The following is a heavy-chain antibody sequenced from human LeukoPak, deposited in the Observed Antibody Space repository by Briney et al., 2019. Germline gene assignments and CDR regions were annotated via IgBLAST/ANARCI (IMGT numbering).Heavy chain of an antibody. CDR1: GVSIFSFC. J-gene: IGHJ4*02. D-gene: IGHD3-9*01. V-gene: IGHV4-59*08. CDR3: ATGRSIRYFDY. CDR2: IHYSGTT. Sequence: PSETLSLTCTVSGVSIFSFCWTWIRQPPGQGLEWIGYIHYSGTTNYNPSLKSRVSISIDTSKSQFSLKLSSATAADTAIYYCATGRSIRYFDYWGQGTLLSVSS.